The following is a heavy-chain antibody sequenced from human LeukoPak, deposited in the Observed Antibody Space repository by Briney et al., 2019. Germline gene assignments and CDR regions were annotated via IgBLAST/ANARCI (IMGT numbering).Heavy chain of an antibody. CDR1: GGSISSGGYY. Sequence: SETLSLTCTVSGGSISSGGYYWSWIRQPPGKGLEWIGYIYHSGSTYYNPSLTSRVTISIDRPKNQFSLKVSSVTAADTAVYYCARVFAAVPSYYFDYWGQGALVTVSS. J-gene: IGHJ4*02. D-gene: IGHD6-13*01. CDR2: IYHSGST. V-gene: IGHV4-30-2*01. CDR3: ARVFAAVPSYYFDY.